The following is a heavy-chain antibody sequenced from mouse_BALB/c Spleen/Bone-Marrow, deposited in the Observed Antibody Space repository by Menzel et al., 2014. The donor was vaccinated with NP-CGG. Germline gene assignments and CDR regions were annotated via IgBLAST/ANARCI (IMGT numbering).Heavy chain of an antibody. Sequence: EVKLVESGGDLVKPGGSLKLSCAASGFTFSSYGMSWVRQTPDKRLEWDATISSGGSYTYYPDSVKGRFTISRDNAKNTLYLQMSSLKSEDTAMYYCARRRDYYAMDYWGQGTSVTVSS. CDR2: ISSGGSYT. V-gene: IGHV5-6*02. CDR3: ARRRDYYAMDY. CDR1: GFTFSSYG. J-gene: IGHJ4*01.